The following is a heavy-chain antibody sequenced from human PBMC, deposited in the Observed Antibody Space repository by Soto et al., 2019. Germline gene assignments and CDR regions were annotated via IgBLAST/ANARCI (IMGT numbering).Heavy chain of an antibody. V-gene: IGHV3-23*01. Sequence: GSLRLSCAASGFTFSNYGMSWVRQAPGKGLEWVSAISGSGGSTYYADSVKGRFTISRDNSKNTVNLQMNSVGAEDTAVYYCAKSLAYCGGDCYPNFDYWGQGTLVTVSS. J-gene: IGHJ4*02. CDR2: ISGSGGST. D-gene: IGHD2-21*02. CDR3: AKSLAYCGGDCYPNFDY. CDR1: GFTFSNYG.